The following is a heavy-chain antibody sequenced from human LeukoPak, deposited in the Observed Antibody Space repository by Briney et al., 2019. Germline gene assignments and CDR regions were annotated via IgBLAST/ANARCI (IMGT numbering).Heavy chain of an antibody. CDR1: GFTFDDYA. Sequence: GGSLRLSCAASGFTFDDYAMHWVRQAPGKGLEWVSGIRWNSGSIGYADSVKGRFTISRDNAKNSLYLQMNSLRAEDTALYYCAKTPVYGDDYYFDYWGQGTLVTVSS. CDR2: IRWNSGSI. J-gene: IGHJ4*02. V-gene: IGHV3-9*01. CDR3: AKTPVYGDDYYFDY. D-gene: IGHD4-17*01.